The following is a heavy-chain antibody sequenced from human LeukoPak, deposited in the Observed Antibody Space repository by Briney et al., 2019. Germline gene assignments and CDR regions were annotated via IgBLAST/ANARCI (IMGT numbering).Heavy chain of an antibody. CDR2: ISAYSGNT. D-gene: IGHD3-22*01. J-gene: IGHJ4*02. CDR1: GYMSSSYG. Sequence: ASVKVSCMPSGYMSSSYGISWVRQAPGRGLEWMGWISAYSGNTKYAQSLQGSISMTTDTSTSTAYMALRGLRSDDTAVYYCARGTETGSSGSNGFFSSHYWGQGTLVTVSS. V-gene: IGHV1-18*01. CDR3: ARGTETGSSGSNGFFSSHY.